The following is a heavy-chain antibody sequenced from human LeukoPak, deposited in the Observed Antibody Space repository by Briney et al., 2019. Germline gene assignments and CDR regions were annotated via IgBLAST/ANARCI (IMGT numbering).Heavy chain of an antibody. Sequence: SETLSLTCTVSGGSISSSSYYWGWIRQPPGKGLEWIGSIYYSGSTYYNPSLKSRVTISVEPSKNQFSLKLSSVTAADTAVYYCARRVFVPNWFDPWGQGTLVTVSS. CDR2: IYYSGST. J-gene: IGHJ5*02. CDR3: ARRVFVPNWFDP. V-gene: IGHV4-39*01. D-gene: IGHD3-10*02. CDR1: GGSISSSSYY.